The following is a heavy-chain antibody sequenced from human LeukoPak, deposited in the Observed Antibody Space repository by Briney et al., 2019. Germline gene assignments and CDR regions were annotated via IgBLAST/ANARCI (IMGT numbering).Heavy chain of an antibody. Sequence: ASVKVSCKASGYTFTGHHMHWVRQAPGQGLEWMGWIDPNSGGTNYAQKFQGRVTVTRDTSISTAYMELSRLKSDVTAVYYCAKWRGYSSGWSGPFDDWGQGTLVTVSS. D-gene: IGHD6-19*01. CDR3: AKWRGYSSGWSGPFDD. CDR1: GYTFTGHH. V-gene: IGHV1-2*02. J-gene: IGHJ4*01. CDR2: IDPNSGGT.